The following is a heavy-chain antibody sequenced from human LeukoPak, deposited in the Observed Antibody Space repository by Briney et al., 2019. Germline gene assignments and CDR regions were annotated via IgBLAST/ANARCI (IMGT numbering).Heavy chain of an antibody. J-gene: IGHJ6*03. Sequence: SVKVSCKASGGTFSSYAISWVRQAPGQGLEWMGGIIPIFGTANYAQKFQGRVTITADESTSTAYMELSSLRSEDTAVYYCARGPAYSSGWYGDYYYYMDVWAKGPRSPSP. D-gene: IGHD6-19*01. V-gene: IGHV1-69*13. CDR1: GGTFSSYA. CDR2: IIPIFGTA. CDR3: ARGPAYSSGWYGDYYYYMDV.